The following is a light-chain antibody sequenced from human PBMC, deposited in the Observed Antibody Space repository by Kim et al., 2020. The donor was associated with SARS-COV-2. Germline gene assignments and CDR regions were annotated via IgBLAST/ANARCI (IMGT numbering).Light chain of an antibody. CDR3: QQYHNLPYT. V-gene: IGKV4-1*01. J-gene: IGKJ2*01. CDR1: QNVSNK. Sequence: GVLVGERATINGKSSQNVSNKLVWDGQKPEQPHKLLISWSSDRESGVPDRFSGSGSGTDFTRTISSRQAEDVAVYYCQQYHNLPYTFGQGTKLEI. CDR2: WSS.